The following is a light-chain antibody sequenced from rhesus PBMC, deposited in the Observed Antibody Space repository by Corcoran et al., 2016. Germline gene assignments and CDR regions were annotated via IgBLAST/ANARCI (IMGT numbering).Light chain of an antibody. CDR2: GVS. CDR3: EAWDGSLSGYI. CDR1: SSDIGGYNY. J-gene: IGLJ1*01. Sequence: QSAPTQPPSVSGSPGQSVTISCTGTSSDIGGYNYVSWYQQHPGKAPKLMIYGVSNLPSGVSDRFSGSKSGPSASLAITGLQSEDEADYYCEAWDGSLSGYIFGAGTRLTVL. V-gene: IGLV2S7*01.